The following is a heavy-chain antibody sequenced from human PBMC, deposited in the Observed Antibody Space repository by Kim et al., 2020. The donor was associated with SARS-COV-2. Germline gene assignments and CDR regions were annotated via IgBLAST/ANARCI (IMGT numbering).Heavy chain of an antibody. D-gene: IGHD2-2*01. V-gene: IGHV3-48*02. CDR3: AKLPGVTYGMGF. J-gene: IGHJ6*02. Sequence: GGSLRLSCTTSGFDLMTHNMNWVRQAPGKGLDWISYISSSSQTIYYADYVKGRFTASRDNAKNALYLQVNSLRDEGTAVYYCAKLPGVTYGMGFWGQGTTVTVS. CDR1: GFDLMTHN. CDR2: ISSSSQTI.